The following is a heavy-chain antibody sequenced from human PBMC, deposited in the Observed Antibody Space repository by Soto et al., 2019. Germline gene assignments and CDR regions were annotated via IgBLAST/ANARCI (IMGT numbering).Heavy chain of an antibody. D-gene: IGHD3-3*01. V-gene: IGHV3-11*01. J-gene: IGHJ4*02. CDR3: ARSKHDFWSGYYPFDY. CDR2: ISSSGSTI. CDR1: GFTFSYYY. Sequence: PGGSLRLSCAASGFTFSYYYMSWIRQSPGKGLEWVSYISSSGSTIYYADSVKGRFTISRDNAKNSLYLQMNSLRAEDTAVYYCARSKHDFWSGYYPFDYWGQGTLVTVSS.